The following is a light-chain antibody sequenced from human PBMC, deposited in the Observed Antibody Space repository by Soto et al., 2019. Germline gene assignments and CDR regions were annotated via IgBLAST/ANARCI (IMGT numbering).Light chain of an antibody. Sequence: QSALTQPASVSGSPGQSITISCTGTSSDVGGYNYVSWYQQHPGKAPKLMIYEVSNRPSGVSNRFSGSKSGNTASLTISGPQAEDEADYYCSSYTSSSTSFGGGTKVTVL. CDR3: SSYTSSSTS. J-gene: IGLJ2*01. CDR2: EVS. V-gene: IGLV2-14*01. CDR1: SSDVGGYNY.